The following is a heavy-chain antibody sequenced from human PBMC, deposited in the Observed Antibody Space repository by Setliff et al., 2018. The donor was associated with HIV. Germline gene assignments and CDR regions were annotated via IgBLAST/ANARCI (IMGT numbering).Heavy chain of an antibody. D-gene: IGHD3-10*01. V-gene: IGHV4-39*01. J-gene: IGHJ4*02. Sequence: SETLSLTCAVYNVAISSNSYYWGWIRQPPGKGLEWIGSISQSGTTYYSPSLKNLVTISVDTSRNRFSLKLGSVSASDTANYYCARQPLYFGEPYYFDYWGLGTLVTVSS. CDR1: NVAISSNSYY. CDR2: ISQSGTT. CDR3: ARQPLYFGEPYYFDY.